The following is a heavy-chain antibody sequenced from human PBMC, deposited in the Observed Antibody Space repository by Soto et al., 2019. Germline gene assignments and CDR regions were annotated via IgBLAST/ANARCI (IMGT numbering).Heavy chain of an antibody. CDR3: AKHAAAAAPDY. Sequence: EVQLLESGGGLVQPGGSLRLSCAASGFTFSSYAMSWVRQAPGKGLEWVSLISGSGGCTYYAGSVKDRFTISRDKAKNPLYLPLNSLRAEDTAVYYCAKHAAAAAPDYWGQGTLVTVSS. V-gene: IGHV3-23*01. CDR1: GFTFSSYA. CDR2: ISGSGGCT. J-gene: IGHJ4*02. D-gene: IGHD6-13*01.